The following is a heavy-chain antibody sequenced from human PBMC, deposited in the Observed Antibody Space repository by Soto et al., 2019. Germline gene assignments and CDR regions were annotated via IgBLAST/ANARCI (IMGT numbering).Heavy chain of an antibody. V-gene: IGHV1-18*01. J-gene: IGHJ6*02. CDR2: INACNGNT. CDR1: GYTFTSYG. CDR3: AREEIFGVVIDYYYGMDV. D-gene: IGHD3-3*01. Sequence: ASVKVSCKASGYTFTSYGISWVRQAPGQRLEWMGWINACNGNTKYSQKFQGRVTMTADESTSTAYMELSSLRSEDTAVYYCAREEIFGVVIDYYYGMDVWGQGTTVTVSS.